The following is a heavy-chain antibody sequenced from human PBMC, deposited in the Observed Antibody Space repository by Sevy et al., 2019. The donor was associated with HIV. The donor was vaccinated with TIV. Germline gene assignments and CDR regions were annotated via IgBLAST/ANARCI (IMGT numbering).Heavy chain of an antibody. CDR2: ISRASDSI. D-gene: IGHD6-13*01. Sequence: GGSLRLSCAASGFTFSNYRMSWVRQAPGKGLEWVSHISRASDSIYYAASVQGRFTISRDNAKKSVYLQMISLGDDDTAIYYCARGGEGSSFYAFDIWGQGTMVTVSS. V-gene: IGHV3-48*02. CDR1: GFTFSNYR. CDR3: ARGGEGSSFYAFDI. J-gene: IGHJ3*02.